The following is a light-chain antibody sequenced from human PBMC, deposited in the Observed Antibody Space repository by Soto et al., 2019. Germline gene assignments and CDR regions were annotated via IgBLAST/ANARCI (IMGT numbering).Light chain of an antibody. CDR3: QKYNSAPLT. Sequence: DIQMTQSPSSLSASVGDRVTITCRASQGISNSLAWYQQKPGKVPKLLIYTASTLQSGVPSRFSGRGFGTDFTLTITSLQPEDVATYYRQKYNSAPLTFGGGTRVEIK. J-gene: IGKJ4*01. CDR1: QGISNS. V-gene: IGKV1-27*01. CDR2: TAS.